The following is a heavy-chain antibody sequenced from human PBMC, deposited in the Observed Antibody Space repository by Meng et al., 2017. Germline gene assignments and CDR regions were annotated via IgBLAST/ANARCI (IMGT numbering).Heavy chain of an antibody. D-gene: IGHD4-17*01. CDR3: ARDRLGYGDYVFDY. CDR2: IIPIFGTA. CDR1: GGTFSSYA. Sequence: SVKVSCKASGGTFSSYAISWVRQAPGQGLEWMGGIIPIFGTANYAQKFQGRVTITADKSTSTAYMELNSLRSEDTAVYYCARDRLGYGDYVFDYWGQGTLVTVSS. V-gene: IGHV1-69*06. J-gene: IGHJ4*02.